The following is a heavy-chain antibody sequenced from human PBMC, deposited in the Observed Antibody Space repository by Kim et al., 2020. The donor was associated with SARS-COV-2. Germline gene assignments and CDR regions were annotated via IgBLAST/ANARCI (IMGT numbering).Heavy chain of an antibody. CDR2: ISGSGGST. CDR3: AKDIVVVPAAIFFDY. CDR1: GFTFSSYA. D-gene: IGHD2-2*01. J-gene: IGHJ4*02. V-gene: IGHV3-23*01. Sequence: GGSLRLSCAASGFTFSSYAMSWDRQAPGKGLEWVSAISGSGGSTYYADSVKGRFTISRDNSKNTLYLQMNSLRAEDTAVYYCAKDIVVVPAAIFFDYWGQGTLVTVSS.